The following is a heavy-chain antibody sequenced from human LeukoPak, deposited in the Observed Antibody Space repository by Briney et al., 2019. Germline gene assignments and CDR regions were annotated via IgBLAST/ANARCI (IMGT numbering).Heavy chain of an antibody. Sequence: ASVKVSCKASGYTFTSYYMFWVRQVPGQGLEWMGIINPSGGSTSYAQKFQGRVTMTRDMSTSTVYMELNSLRSEDTAVYYCAREGDSSGSLNYWGQGTLVTVSS. V-gene: IGHV1-46*01. J-gene: IGHJ4*02. CDR3: AREGDSSGSLNY. CDR1: GYTFTSYY. CDR2: INPSGGST. D-gene: IGHD3-22*01.